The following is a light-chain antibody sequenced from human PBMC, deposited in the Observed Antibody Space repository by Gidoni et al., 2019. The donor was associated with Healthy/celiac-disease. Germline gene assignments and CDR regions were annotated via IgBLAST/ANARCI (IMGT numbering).Light chain of an antibody. J-gene: IGKJ1*01. V-gene: IGKV1-39*01. Sequence: DIQLTQSPSSLSASVGDRVTITCRASQSMSSYLNWYQQKPGKAPKLLIYAASSLQSGVPSRFSGSGSGTDFTRTISSLQPEDVATYYCQQSYSTPWTFGQGTKVESK. CDR3: QQSYSTPWT. CDR2: AAS. CDR1: QSMSSY.